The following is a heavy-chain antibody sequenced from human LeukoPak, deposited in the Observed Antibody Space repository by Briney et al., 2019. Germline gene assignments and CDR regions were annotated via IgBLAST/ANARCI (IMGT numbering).Heavy chain of an antibody. J-gene: IGHJ4*02. Sequence: PGGSLRLSCTASGFTFGDYAMSWVRQAPGKGLEWVGFIRSKAYGGTTEYAASVKGRFTISRDDSKSIAYLQMNSLKTEDTAVYYCTRARRYFDWLLYYFDYWGKGTLVTVSS. CDR2: IRSKAYGGTT. V-gene: IGHV3-49*04. CDR1: GFTFGDYA. D-gene: IGHD3-9*01. CDR3: TRARRYFDWLLYYFDY.